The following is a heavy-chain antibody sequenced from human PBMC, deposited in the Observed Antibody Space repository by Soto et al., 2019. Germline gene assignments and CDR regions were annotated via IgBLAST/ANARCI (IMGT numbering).Heavy chain of an antibody. V-gene: IGHV1-3*01. J-gene: IGHJ5*02. D-gene: IGHD2-2*01. CDR2: INAGNGNT. Sequence: GASVKVSCQASGYTFTSYAMHWVRQAPGQRLEWMGWINAGNGNTKYSQKFQGRVTITRDTSASTAYMELSSLRSEDTAVYYCAREGYCSSTSCPENWFDPWGQGTLVTVSS. CDR3: AREGYCSSTSCPENWFDP. CDR1: GYTFTSYA.